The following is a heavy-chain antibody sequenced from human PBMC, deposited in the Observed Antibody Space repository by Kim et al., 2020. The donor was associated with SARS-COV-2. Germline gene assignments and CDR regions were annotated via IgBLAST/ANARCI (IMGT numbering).Heavy chain of an antibody. J-gene: IGHJ6*02. V-gene: IGHV1-69*13. CDR3: ARGFYGSGSYYNVGRGLNYSYCVMDL. CDR2: IIPIFGTP. CDR1: GGTFSTYA. D-gene: IGHD3-10*01. Sequence: SVKVSCKASGGTFSTYAISWVLPAPLQVLDWMGGIIPIFGTPNYAQKFQDRVTITADESTSTAYMELSSLRSEDTAVYYCARGFYGSGSYYNVGRGLNYSYCVMDLWGPATTVPVSS.